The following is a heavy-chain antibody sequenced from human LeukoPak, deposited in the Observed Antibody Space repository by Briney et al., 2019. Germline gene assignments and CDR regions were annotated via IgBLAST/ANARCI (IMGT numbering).Heavy chain of an antibody. CDR3: ARPQTTYYDILTGHHDAFDI. Sequence: SETPSLTCAVSGYSISSGYYWGWIRQPPGKGLEWIGSIYHSGSTYYNPSLKSRVTISVDTSKNQFSLKLSSVTAADTAVYYCARPQTTYYDILTGHHDAFDIWGQGTMVTVSS. J-gene: IGHJ3*02. D-gene: IGHD3-9*01. V-gene: IGHV4-38-2*01. CDR2: IYHSGST. CDR1: GYSISSGYY.